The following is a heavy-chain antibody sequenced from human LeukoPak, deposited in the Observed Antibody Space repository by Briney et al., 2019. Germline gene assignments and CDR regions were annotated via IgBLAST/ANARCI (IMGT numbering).Heavy chain of an antibody. CDR3: ARDPPSYGL. D-gene: IGHD5-18*01. CDR1: GFTFSSYN. J-gene: IGHJ4*02. Sequence: SGGSLRLSCAASGFTFSSYNMNWVRQAPGKGLEWVSSISSSSSYMYYADSVKGRFTISRDNAKNSLFLQMNSLRAEDTAVYYCARDPPSYGLWGQGTLVTVSS. V-gene: IGHV3-21*01. CDR2: ISSSSSYM.